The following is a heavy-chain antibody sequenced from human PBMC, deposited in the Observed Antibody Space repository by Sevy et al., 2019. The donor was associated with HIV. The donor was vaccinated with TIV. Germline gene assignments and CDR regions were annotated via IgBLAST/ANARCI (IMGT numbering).Heavy chain of an antibody. V-gene: IGHV3-7*01. CDR2: IKQDGSEK. CDR3: ARGVYYYDSSAYFAFDI. J-gene: IGHJ3*02. Sequence: GGSLRLSCAASGFTFSSYWMNWVRQAPGKGLEWVVNIKQDGSEKYYVDSVKGRFTISRDNAKNSLYLQMNSLRAEDTAVYYCARGVYYYDSSAYFAFDIWGRGTMVTVSS. D-gene: IGHD3-22*01. CDR1: GFTFSSYW.